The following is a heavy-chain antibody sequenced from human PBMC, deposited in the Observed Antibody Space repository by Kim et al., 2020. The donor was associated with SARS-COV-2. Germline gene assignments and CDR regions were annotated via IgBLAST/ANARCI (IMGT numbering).Heavy chain of an antibody. J-gene: IGHJ4*02. Sequence: SETLSLTCAVYGGSFSGYYWSWIRQPPGKGLEWIGEINHSGSTNYNPSLKSRVTISVDTSKNQFSLKLSSVTAADTAVYYCARVGLGGSSRHYYFDYWGQGTLVTVSS. V-gene: IGHV4-34*01. CDR3: ARVGLGGSSRHYYFDY. CDR1: GGSFSGYY. D-gene: IGHD6-13*01. CDR2: INHSGST.